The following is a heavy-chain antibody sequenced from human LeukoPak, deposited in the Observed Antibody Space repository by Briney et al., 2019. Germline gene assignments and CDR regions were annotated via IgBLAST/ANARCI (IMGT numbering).Heavy chain of an antibody. V-gene: IGHV1-8*01. CDR2: MNPNSGNT. CDR1: GYTFTSHD. CDR3: ARELKRATYDFWSGYYNYYYYGMDV. Sequence: ASVKVSCKASGYTFTSHDINWVRRATGQGLEWMGWMNPNSGNTGYAQKFQGRVTMTRNTSISTAYMELSSLRSEDTAVYYCARELKRATYDFWSGYYNYYYYGMDVWGQGTTVTVSS. J-gene: IGHJ6*02. D-gene: IGHD3-3*01.